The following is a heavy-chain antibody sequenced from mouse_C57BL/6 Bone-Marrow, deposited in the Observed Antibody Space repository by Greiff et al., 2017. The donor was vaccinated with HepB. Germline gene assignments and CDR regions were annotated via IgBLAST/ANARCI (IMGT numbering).Heavy chain of an antibody. CDR1: GYTFTSYW. V-gene: IGHV1-64*01. CDR2: IHPNSGST. J-gene: IGHJ3*01. CDR3: ARRHYGSSYSWFAY. Sequence: QVQLQQSGAELVKPGASVKLSCKASGYTFTSYWMHWVKQRPGQGLEWIGMIHPNSGSTNYNEKFKSKATLTVDKSSSTAYMQLSSLTSEDSAVYYCARRHYGSSYSWFAYWGQGTLVTVSA. D-gene: IGHD1-1*01.